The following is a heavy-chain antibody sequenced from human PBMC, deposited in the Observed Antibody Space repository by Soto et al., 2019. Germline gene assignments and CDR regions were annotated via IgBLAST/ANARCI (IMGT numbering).Heavy chain of an antibody. D-gene: IGHD3-22*01. CDR1: GFTFNSYA. CDR2: ISGSGGST. CDR3: ARPYGSSGYYYVNY. Sequence: SLRLSCAASGFTFNSYAMSWVRQAPGKGLEWVSVISGSGGSTYYAESVKGRFTISRDNSKNTLYLQMNSLRVEDTAVYYCARPYGSSGYYYVNYWGQGTLVTVSS. J-gene: IGHJ4*02. V-gene: IGHV3-23*01.